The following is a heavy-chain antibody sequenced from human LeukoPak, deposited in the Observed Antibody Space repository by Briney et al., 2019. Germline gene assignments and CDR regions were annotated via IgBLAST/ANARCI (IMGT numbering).Heavy chain of an antibody. CDR2: INPGDSDT. D-gene: IGHD1-7*01. Sequence: GGSLKIPCKGSGYSFTSYWIGWVRQRPAKGLEWMGIINPGDSDTRYSPSFQGQVTISADKSISTAYLQWSSLKASDTAMYYCARRGLPITGTTSWFDPWGQGTLVTVSS. V-gene: IGHV5-51*01. J-gene: IGHJ5*02. CDR3: ARRGLPITGTTSWFDP. CDR1: GYSFTSYW.